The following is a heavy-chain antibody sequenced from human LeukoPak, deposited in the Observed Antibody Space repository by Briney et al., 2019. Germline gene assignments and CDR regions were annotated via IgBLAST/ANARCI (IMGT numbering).Heavy chain of an antibody. V-gene: IGHV4-59*01. Sequence: SDTLSLTCTVSGGSISSYYWSWIRQPPGKGLECIGYIYYSGSTNYNPSLKNQVTISVATSKNQFSLKLSSVTAADPAVYYCAREYCSGGSCYFDYWGQGTLVTVSS. CDR1: GGSISSYY. CDR2: IYYSGST. D-gene: IGHD2-15*01. CDR3: AREYCSGGSCYFDY. J-gene: IGHJ4*02.